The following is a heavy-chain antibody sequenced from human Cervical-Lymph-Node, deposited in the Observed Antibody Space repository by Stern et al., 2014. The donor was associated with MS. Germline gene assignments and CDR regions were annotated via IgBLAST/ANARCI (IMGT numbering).Heavy chain of an antibody. D-gene: IGHD6-25*01. CDR2: IIPIFGTA. CDR3: ARLDSNGVPDDY. Sequence: QLVQSTAEVKKPGSSVQVSCKASGGTFSSYAISWVRQAPGQGLEWLGGIIPIFGTANYAQKFQGRVTITADESTSTAYMELSSLRSEDTAVYYCARLDSNGVPDDYWGQGTLVTVSS. CDR1: GGTFSSYA. V-gene: IGHV1-69*01. J-gene: IGHJ4*02.